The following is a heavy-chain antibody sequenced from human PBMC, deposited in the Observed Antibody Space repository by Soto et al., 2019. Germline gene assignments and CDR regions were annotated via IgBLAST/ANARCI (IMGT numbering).Heavy chain of an antibody. Sequence: SAKVSFKASGGTFSSYSISWVRQGPGQGLERMGGIIPIFGTANYAQKFQGRVTITADESTSTAYMELSSLRSEDTAVYYCARGRRRMRDGYNLFAFDYWGQGTLVTVSS. D-gene: IGHD5-12*01. J-gene: IGHJ4*02. CDR3: ARGRRRMRDGYNLFAFDY. CDR2: IIPIFGTA. CDR1: GGTFSSYS. V-gene: IGHV1-69*13.